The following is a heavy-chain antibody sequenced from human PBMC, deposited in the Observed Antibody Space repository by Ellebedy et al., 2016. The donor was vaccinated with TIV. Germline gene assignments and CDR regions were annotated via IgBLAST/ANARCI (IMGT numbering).Heavy chain of an antibody. CDR3: ATGYLGTLFDY. J-gene: IGHJ4*02. CDR2: IYYSGST. V-gene: IGHV4-59*01. CDR1: GGSISSYY. D-gene: IGHD7-27*01. Sequence: SETLSLTXTVSGGSISSYYWSWIRQPPGKGLEWIGYIYYSGSTNYNPSLKSRVTISVDTSKNQFSLKLSSVTAADTAVYYCATGYLGTLFDYWGQGTLVTVSS.